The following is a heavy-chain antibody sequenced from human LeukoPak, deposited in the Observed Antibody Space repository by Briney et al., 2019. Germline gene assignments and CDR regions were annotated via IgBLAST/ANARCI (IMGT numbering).Heavy chain of an antibody. D-gene: IGHD1-26*01. V-gene: IGHV1-2*02. Sequence: ASLKVSCRTSGYTFTDYHMHWVRQAPGQGLEWMGWIDPKSGGTKYAQRFQGRAIMTGDTSISTTYMELTSLGSDDTAVYYCARDDSGNDYNAFDVWGQGTKVTVSS. CDR2: IDPKSGGT. CDR1: GYTFTDYH. CDR3: ARDDSGNDYNAFDV. J-gene: IGHJ3*01.